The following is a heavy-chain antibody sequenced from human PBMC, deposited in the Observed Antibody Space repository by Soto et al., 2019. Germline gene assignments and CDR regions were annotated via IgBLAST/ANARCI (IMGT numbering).Heavy chain of an antibody. D-gene: IGHD3-9*01. Sequence: GGSLRLSCAASGFSVTSNYMTWVRQAPGKGLECVSVIYAGGNTYYPDSVKGRFTISSDNSKNTLFLRMNNLRAEDTAVYYCARVTTFYDILTSSYALNYFDYWGQGTRVTVSS. CDR1: GFSVTSNY. CDR2: IYAGGNT. CDR3: ARVTTFYDILTSSYALNYFDY. J-gene: IGHJ4*02. V-gene: IGHV3-53*01.